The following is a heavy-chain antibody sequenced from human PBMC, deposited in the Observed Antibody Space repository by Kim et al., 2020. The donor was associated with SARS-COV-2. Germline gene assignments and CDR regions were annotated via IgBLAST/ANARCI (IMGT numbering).Heavy chain of an antibody. D-gene: IGHD2-2*02. Sequence: GGSLRLSCAASGFTFSSYGMHWVRQAPGKGLEWVAVIWYDGSNKYYADSVKGRFTISRDNSKNTLYLQMNSLRAEDTAVYYCARDSAYCSSTSCYMQIYYYYGMDVWGQGTTVTVSS. V-gene: IGHV3-33*01. CDR1: GFTFSSYG. J-gene: IGHJ6*02. CDR2: IWYDGSNK. CDR3: ARDSAYCSSTSCYMQIYYYYGMDV.